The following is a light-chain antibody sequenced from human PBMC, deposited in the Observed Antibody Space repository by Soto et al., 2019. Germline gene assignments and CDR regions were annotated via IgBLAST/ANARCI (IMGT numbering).Light chain of an antibody. V-gene: IGLV2-8*01. CDR1: SVDINY. CDR3: SSYAGRDIWV. J-gene: IGLJ3*02. CDR2: EVT. Sequence: QSALTQPPSASGSGGQSVTISCTGSSVDINYVSWFQQHPGKAPKLIICEVTKRPSGVPDRFSGSKSGNTASLTVSGLQDDDAADYYCSSYAGRDIWVFGGGTKLTVL.